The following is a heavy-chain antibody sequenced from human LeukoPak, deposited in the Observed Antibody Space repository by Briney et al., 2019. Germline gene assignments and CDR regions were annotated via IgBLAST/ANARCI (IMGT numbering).Heavy chain of an antibody. CDR3: ARTGIYCGGDCYSPTLGY. Sequence: GASVKVSCKASGYTFTSYGSSWVRQAPGQGLEWMGWISAYNGNTNYAQKLQGRVTMTTDTSTSTAYRELRSLRSDDTAVYYCARTGIYCGGDCYSPTLGYWGQGTLVTVSS. V-gene: IGHV1-18*01. D-gene: IGHD2-21*02. J-gene: IGHJ4*02. CDR1: GYTFTSYG. CDR2: ISAYNGNT.